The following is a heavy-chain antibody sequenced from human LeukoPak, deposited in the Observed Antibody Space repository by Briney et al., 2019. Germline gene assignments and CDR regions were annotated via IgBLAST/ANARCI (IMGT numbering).Heavy chain of an antibody. Sequence: RGSLRLSCAASGFTFSPSWMHWVRQAPGMGLEWVSRSNGDGTDTIYADSVKGRFTISRDNAKNTLYLQMNSLRAEDTAVYYCTRDSHGGVDYWGQGTLVTVSS. D-gene: IGHD3-10*01. CDR1: GFTFSPSW. J-gene: IGHJ4*02. CDR3: TRDSHGGVDY. V-gene: IGHV3-74*01. CDR2: SNGDGTDT.